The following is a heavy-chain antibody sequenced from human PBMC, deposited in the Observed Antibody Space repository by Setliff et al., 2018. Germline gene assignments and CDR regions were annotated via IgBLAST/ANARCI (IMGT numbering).Heavy chain of an antibody. J-gene: IGHJ6*02. CDR2: IYYSGST. V-gene: IGHV4-39*07. CDR3: ARVLAAAGYYYYGMDV. D-gene: IGHD6-13*01. CDR1: GGSISSSSYY. Sequence: PSETLSLTCTVSGGSISSSSYYWGWIRQPPGKGLEWLGSIYYSGSTYYNPSLKSRVTISVDTSKNQFSLKLSSVTAADTAVYYCARVLAAAGYYYYGMDVWGQGTTVTVSS.